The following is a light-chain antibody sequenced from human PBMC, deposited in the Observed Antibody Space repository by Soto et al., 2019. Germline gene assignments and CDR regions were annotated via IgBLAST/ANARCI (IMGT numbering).Light chain of an antibody. CDR3: QQRYSWVT. CDR2: EAS. CDR1: QSVSKY. J-gene: IGKJ4*01. Sequence: EIVLTQSPATLSLSPGERATRSCRASQSVSKYLAWYQQKPGQTPRLLIYEASNRATGIPARFSASGSGTDFTLTISSLEPEDFAVYYCQQRYSWVTFGGGTKVEIK. V-gene: IGKV3-11*01.